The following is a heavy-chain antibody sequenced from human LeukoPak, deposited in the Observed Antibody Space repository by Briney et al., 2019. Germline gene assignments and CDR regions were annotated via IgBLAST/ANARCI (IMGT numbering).Heavy chain of an antibody. CDR3: AHTPPPRFDWLLSSHRRNWFDP. CDR2: IYWDDDK. J-gene: IGHJ5*02. V-gene: IGHV2-5*02. Sequence: ESGPTLVKPTQTLTLTCTFSGFSLSTSGVGVGWIRQPPGKALEWLALIYWDDDKRYSPSLKSRLTITKDTSKNQVVLTMTNMDPVDTATYYCAHTPPPRFDWLLSSHRRNWFDPWGQGTLVTVSS. D-gene: IGHD3-9*01. CDR1: GFSLSTSGVG.